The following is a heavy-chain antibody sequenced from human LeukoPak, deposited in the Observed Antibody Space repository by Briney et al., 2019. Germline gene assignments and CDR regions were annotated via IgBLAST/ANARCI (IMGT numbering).Heavy chain of an antibody. Sequence: PSETLSLTCTVSGVSIKNYYWTWIRQPPGKGLEWIAYIYYSGSTNTNPSLKSRVTISVDRSKNQFSLKLSSVTAADTAVYYCASQPIVGASPDAFDIWGQGTMVTVSS. CDR1: GVSIKNYY. CDR3: ASQPIVGASPDAFDI. J-gene: IGHJ3*02. V-gene: IGHV4-59*12. D-gene: IGHD1-26*01. CDR2: IYYSGST.